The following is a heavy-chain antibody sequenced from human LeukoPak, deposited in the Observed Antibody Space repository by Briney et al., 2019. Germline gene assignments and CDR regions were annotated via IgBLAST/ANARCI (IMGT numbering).Heavy chain of an antibody. CDR1: GFTFSSYA. CDR2: ISYDGSNK. J-gene: IGHJ4*02. D-gene: IGHD6-13*01. CDR3: AKGPGFQMYSSSWYGEFDY. V-gene: IGHV3-30*18. Sequence: GGSLRLSCAASGFTFSSYAMSWVRQAPGKGLEWVAVISYDGSNKYYADSVKGRFTISRDNSKNTLYLQMNSLRAEDTAVYYCAKGPGFQMYSSSWYGEFDYWGQGTLVTVSS.